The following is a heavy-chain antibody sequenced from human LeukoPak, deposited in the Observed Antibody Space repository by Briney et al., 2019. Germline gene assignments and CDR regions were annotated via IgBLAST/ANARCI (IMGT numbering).Heavy chain of an antibody. J-gene: IGHJ6*02. CDR3: ARRYISTWVMDV. CDR1: GGSIRSYY. D-gene: IGHD6-13*01. CDR2: IFDSVST. V-gene: IGHV4-4*07. Sequence: SETLSLTCTVSGGSIRSYYWGWIRQPAGKGLEWIGHIFDSVSTNYNPPLNSRVTMSADTSKNQFSLKLSSVTAADTAVYYCARRYISTWVMDVWGQGTTVTVSS.